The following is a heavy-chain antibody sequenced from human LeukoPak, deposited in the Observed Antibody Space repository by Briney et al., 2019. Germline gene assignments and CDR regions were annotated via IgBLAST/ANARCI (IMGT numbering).Heavy chain of an antibody. CDR2: IDPSDSYT. V-gene: IGHV5-10-1*01. J-gene: IGHJ4*02. D-gene: IGHD2-15*01. Sequence: GESLKISCKGSRYSFTSYWISWVRQMPRKGLEWMGRIDPSDSYTNYSPSFQGHVTISADKSISTAYLQWSSLRASDTAMYYCARPVGGAGIDYWGQGTLVTVSS. CDR3: ARPVGGAGIDY. CDR1: RYSFTSYW.